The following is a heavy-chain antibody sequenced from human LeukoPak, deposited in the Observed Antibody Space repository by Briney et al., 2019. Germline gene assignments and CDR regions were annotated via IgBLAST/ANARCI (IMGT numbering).Heavy chain of an antibody. D-gene: IGHD2-2*01. CDR2: IIPIFGTA. Sequence: ASVKVSCKASGGTFSSYAISWVRQAPGQGLEWMGGIIPIFGTANYAQKFQGRVTITADESTSTAYMELSSLRSEDTAVYYCAREPEEVVVPAATTRGGAFDIWGQGTMVTVSS. CDR3: AREPEEVVVPAATTRGGAFDI. CDR1: GGTFSSYA. J-gene: IGHJ3*02. V-gene: IGHV1-69*13.